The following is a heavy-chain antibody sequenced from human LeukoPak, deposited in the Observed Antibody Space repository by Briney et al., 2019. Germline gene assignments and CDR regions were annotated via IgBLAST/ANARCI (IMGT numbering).Heavy chain of an antibody. V-gene: IGHV1-3*01. D-gene: IGHD4/OR15-4a*01. J-gene: IGHJ4*02. Sequence: VASVKVSCKASGYTFTSYSMHWVRQAPGQRLEWMGWINAGNGNTKFSQKFQGRVTITRDTSASTAYMELSSLRSEDTAVYYCARVPMVISALWDYWGQGTLVTVSS. CDR2: INAGNGNT. CDR3: ARVPMVISALWDY. CDR1: GYTFTSYS.